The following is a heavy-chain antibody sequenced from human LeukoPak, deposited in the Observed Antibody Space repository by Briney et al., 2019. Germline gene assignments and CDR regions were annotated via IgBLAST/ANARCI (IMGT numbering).Heavy chain of an antibody. CDR3: AKDLLDYYDFWSGYPAPMDV. V-gene: IGHV3-23*01. D-gene: IGHD3-3*01. Sequence: GGSLRLSCAASGFTFSSYAMSWVRQAPGKGLEWVSAISGSGGSAYYADSVKGRFTISRDNSKNTLYLQMNSLRADDTAVYYCAKDLLDYYDFWSGYPAPMDVWGKGTTVTVSS. CDR2: ISGSGGSA. CDR1: GFTFSSYA. J-gene: IGHJ6*03.